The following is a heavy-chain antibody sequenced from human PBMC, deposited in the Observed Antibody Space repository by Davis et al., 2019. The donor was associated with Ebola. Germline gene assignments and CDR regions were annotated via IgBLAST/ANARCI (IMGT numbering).Heavy chain of an antibody. J-gene: IGHJ4*02. D-gene: IGHD3-10*01. CDR2: INHSGST. CDR1: GGSISSYY. CDR3: ARHAYYGSGRSIDY. Sequence: PSETLSLTCTVSGGSISSYYWSWIRQPPGKGLEWIGEINHSGSTNYNPSLKSRVTISVDTSKNQFSLKLRSVTAADTAVYHCARHAYYGSGRSIDYWGQGTLVTVSS. V-gene: IGHV4-34*01.